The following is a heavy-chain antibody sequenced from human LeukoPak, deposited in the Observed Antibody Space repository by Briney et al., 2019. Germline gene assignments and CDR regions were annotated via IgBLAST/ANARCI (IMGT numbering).Heavy chain of an antibody. D-gene: IGHD3-16*02. CDR2: IIPIFGTA. CDR3: ARGDYVWGSYRSALYNWFDP. CDR1: GGTFSSYA. J-gene: IGHJ5*02. Sequence: ASVKVSCKASGGTFSSYAISWVRQAPGQGLEWMGGIIPIFGTANYAQKFQGRVTITADESTSTAYKELSSLRSEDTAVYYCARGDYVWGSYRSALYNWFDPWGQGTLVTVSS. V-gene: IGHV1-69*01.